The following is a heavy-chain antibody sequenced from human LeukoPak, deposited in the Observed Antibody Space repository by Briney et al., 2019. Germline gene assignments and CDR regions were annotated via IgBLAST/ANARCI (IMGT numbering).Heavy chain of an antibody. CDR2: ISGSGGST. Sequence: GGSLRLSCAASGFTFSSYARSWVRRAPGKGLEWVSTISGSGGSTYNADSVKGRFTISRDNSKNTLYLQMNSLRVEDTAEYYCAKGVTYFSGSGSFYKRGFDYWGQGTLVTVSS. V-gene: IGHV3-23*01. D-gene: IGHD3-10*01. CDR1: GFTFSSYA. CDR3: AKGVTYFSGSGSFYKRGFDY. J-gene: IGHJ4*02.